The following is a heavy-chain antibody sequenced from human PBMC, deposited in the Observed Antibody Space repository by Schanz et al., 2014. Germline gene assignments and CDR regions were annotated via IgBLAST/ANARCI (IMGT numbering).Heavy chain of an antibody. D-gene: IGHD3-3*01. CDR2: ITNKPNNYNT. CDR3: VRLDDHDY. J-gene: IGHJ4*02. Sequence: VQLVESGGGLVKPGGSLRLSCAASGFTFSDHYMDWVRQAPGKGLEWVGRITNKPNNYNTEYAASVKGRFTISRDDSRNSLYLQMSGQKTEDTAGYYCVRLDDHDYWGQGTLVTVSA. V-gene: IGHV3-72*01. CDR1: GFTFSDHY.